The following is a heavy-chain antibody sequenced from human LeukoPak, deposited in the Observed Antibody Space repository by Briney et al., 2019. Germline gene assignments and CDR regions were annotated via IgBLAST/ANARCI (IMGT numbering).Heavy chain of an antibody. V-gene: IGHV3-21*01. CDR3: AREGSHSSGWLKGSNWFDP. CDR2: ISSSSNYI. Sequence: GGSLRLSCAASGFTFSSYSMNWVRQAPGMGLEWVSSISSSSNYIYYADSVKGRFTISRDNAKNSLYLQMNSLSAEDTAVYYCAREGSHSSGWLKGSNWFDPWGQGTLVTVSS. CDR1: GFTFSSYS. D-gene: IGHD6-19*01. J-gene: IGHJ5*02.